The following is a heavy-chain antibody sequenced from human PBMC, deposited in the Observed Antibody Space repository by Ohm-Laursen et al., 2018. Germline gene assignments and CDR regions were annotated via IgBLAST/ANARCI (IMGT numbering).Heavy chain of an antibody. Sequence: ASVKVSCKASGYMFINYYMHWVRQAPGQGLEWMGIINPSGGSTSYAQKFQGRVTMTRDTSTSTVYMELSSLRSEDTAVYYCARRQGGYYFNDMWGQGTMVTVSS. CDR1: GYMFINYY. CDR2: INPSGGST. J-gene: IGHJ3*02. CDR3: ARRQGGYYFNDM. D-gene: IGHD3-3*01. V-gene: IGHV1-46*01.